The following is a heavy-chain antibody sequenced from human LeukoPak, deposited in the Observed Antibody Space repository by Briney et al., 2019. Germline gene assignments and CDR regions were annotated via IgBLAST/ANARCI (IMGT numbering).Heavy chain of an antibody. CDR3: ASPVRFSEWNYGMDV. Sequence: GGSLRLSCAASGFTFSSYAMHWVRQAPGKGLEWVAVISYDGSNKYYADSVKGRFTISRDNSKNTLYLQMNSLRAEDTAVYYCASPVRFSEWNYGMDVWGQGTTVTVSS. D-gene: IGHD3-3*01. J-gene: IGHJ6*02. CDR1: GFTFSSYA. V-gene: IGHV3-30-3*01. CDR2: ISYDGSNK.